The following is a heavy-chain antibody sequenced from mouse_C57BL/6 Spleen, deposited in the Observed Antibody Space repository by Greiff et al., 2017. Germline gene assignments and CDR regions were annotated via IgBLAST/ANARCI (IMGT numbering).Heavy chain of an antibody. CDR1: GYAFTNYL. V-gene: IGHV1-54*01. J-gene: IGHJ2*01. D-gene: IGHD1-1*01. Sequence: VQLQQSGAELVRPGTSVKVSCKASGYAFTNYLIEWVKQRPEQGLEWIGVINPGSGGTNYNEKFKGKATMTADKSSSTAYMQLSSLTSEDSAVYFCARSPTTVVAPFDYWGQGTTLTVSS. CDR2: INPGSGGT. CDR3: ARSPTTVVAPFDY.